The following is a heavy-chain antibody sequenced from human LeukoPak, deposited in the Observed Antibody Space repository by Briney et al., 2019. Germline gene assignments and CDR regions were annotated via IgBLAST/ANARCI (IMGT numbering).Heavy chain of an antibody. CDR3: VREAGYCASVCLKSNWFDP. J-gene: IGHJ5*02. CDR2: ISNGKT. CDR1: GFPFSSHA. D-gene: IGHD2-21*02. V-gene: IGHV3-23*01. Sequence: GGSLRLSCAASGFPFSSHAMCWVRQPPGKGLEWVSAISNGKTYYADSVRGRFTISRDDSKNTVSLQMNSLRDEDTALYYCVREAGYCASVCLKSNWFDPWGQGTLVTVSS.